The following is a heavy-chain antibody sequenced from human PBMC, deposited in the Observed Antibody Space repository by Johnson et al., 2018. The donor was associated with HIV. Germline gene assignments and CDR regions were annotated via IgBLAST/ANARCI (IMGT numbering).Heavy chain of an antibody. V-gene: IGHV3-7*04. D-gene: IGHD1-26*01. Sequence: PGKGLEWVANIKQDGSRTTYADSVRGRFTISRDNAKNSLFLQMNSLRAEDTAVYYCARDSGSYQGAFDIWGQGTMVTVSS. CDR3: ARDSGSYQGAFDI. J-gene: IGHJ3*02. CDR2: IKQDGSRT.